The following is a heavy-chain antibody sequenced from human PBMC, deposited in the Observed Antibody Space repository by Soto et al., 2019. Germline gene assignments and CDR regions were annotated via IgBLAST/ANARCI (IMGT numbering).Heavy chain of an antibody. J-gene: IGHJ4*02. CDR3: TRHLSDF. CDR2: IRSKSNSYAT. D-gene: IGHD3-16*02. Sequence: EVQLVESGGGLVQPGGSLKLSCAASGFTFSGSAMHWVRQASGKGLEWVGRIRSKSNSYATAYAASVKGRFTISRDNSRNTAYLQINSLKTEDTAVYYCTRHLSDFWGQGTLVTVSS. CDR1: GFTFSGSA. V-gene: IGHV3-73*01.